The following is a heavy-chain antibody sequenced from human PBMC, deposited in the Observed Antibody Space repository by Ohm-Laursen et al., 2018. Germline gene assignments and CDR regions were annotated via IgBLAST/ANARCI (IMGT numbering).Heavy chain of an antibody. CDR2: ISWNSGSI. D-gene: IGHD4-23*01. J-gene: IGHJ4*02. V-gene: IGHV3-9*01. CDR3: AKGAATVVTSLFDY. CDR1: GFTFDDYA. Sequence: SLRLSCTASGFTFDDYAMHWVRQAPGKGLEWVSGISWNSGSIGYADSVKGRFTISRGNAKNSLYLQMNSLRAEDTALYYCAKGAATVVTSLFDYWGQGTLVTVSS.